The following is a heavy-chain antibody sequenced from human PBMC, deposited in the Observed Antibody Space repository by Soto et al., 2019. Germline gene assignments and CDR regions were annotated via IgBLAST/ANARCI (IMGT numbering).Heavy chain of an antibody. Sequence: EVQLLESGGGLVQPGESLRLSCAASGFTFSSYAMTWVRQAPGKGLEWVSSINTYFADSVKGRFTISRDNSKDTLYLQMSSLRVEDTAIYYCAQDSRSHPQGWFDPWGQGTLLTVSS. J-gene: IGHJ5*02. D-gene: IGHD2-15*01. CDR3: AQDSRSHPQGWFDP. CDR1: GFTFSSYA. CDR2: INT. V-gene: IGHV3-23*01.